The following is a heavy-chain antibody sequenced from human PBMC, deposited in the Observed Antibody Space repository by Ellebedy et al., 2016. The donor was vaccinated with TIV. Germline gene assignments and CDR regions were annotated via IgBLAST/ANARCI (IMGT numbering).Heavy chain of an antibody. Sequence: GESLKISCAASGFTFSTYWMHWVRQAPGKGLVWVSRINSDGSNSNYADSVKGRFTISRDNAKNSLYLQMNSLRAEDTAVYYCARDDWGPAGPWGQGTLVTVSS. CDR1: GFTFSTYW. CDR3: ARDDWGPAGP. V-gene: IGHV3-74*01. J-gene: IGHJ5*02. D-gene: IGHD3-9*01. CDR2: INSDGSNS.